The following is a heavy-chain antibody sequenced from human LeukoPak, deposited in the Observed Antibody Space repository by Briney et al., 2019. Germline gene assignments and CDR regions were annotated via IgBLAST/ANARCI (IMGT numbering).Heavy chain of an antibody. V-gene: IGHV4-4*09. J-gene: IGHJ3*02. CDR1: GGSISSYY. CDR3: ARRSAYYYDSSGYYYRVYAFDI. CDR2: IYISGST. D-gene: IGHD3-22*01. Sequence: SETLSLTCTVYGGSISSYYWSWIRQPPGKGLAWIGYIYISGSTNYNPSLKSRVTISVDTSKNQFSLNLSSVTAADTAVYYCARRSAYYYDSSGYYYRVYAFDIWGQGTMVTVSS.